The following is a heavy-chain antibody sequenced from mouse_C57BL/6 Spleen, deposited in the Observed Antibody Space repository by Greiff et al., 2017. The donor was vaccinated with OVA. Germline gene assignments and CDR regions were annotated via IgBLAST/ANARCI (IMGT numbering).Heavy chain of an antibody. D-gene: IGHD2-4*01. Sequence: EVKVEESGGGLVQPGGSMKLSCVASGFTFSNYWMNWVRQSPEKGLEWVAQIRLKSDNYATPYAESVKGRFTISRDYSKSSVYLQMNNLRAEDTGIYYCTGYDYLFDYWGQGTTLTVSS. V-gene: IGHV6-3*01. CDR1: GFTFSNYW. CDR3: TGYDYLFDY. CDR2: IRLKSDNYAT. J-gene: IGHJ2*01.